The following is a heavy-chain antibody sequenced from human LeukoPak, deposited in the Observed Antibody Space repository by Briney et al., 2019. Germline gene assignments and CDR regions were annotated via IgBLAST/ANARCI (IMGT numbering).Heavy chain of an antibody. CDR3: AVTNRAYCGGDCYPFDY. V-gene: IGHV4-39*07. D-gene: IGHD2-21*02. CDR2: IYYSGST. Sequence: PSETLSLTCTVSGGSISSSSYYWGWIRQPPGKGLEWIGSIYYSGSTYYNPSLKSRVTMSVDTSKNQFSLKLTSVTAADTAVYYCAVTNRAYCGGDCYPFDYWGQGTLVTVSS. J-gene: IGHJ4*02. CDR1: GGSISSSSYY.